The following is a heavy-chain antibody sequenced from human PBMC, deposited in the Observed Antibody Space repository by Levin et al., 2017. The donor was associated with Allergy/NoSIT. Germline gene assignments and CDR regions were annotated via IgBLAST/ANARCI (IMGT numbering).Heavy chain of an antibody. CDR1: GYTFTSYY. CDR2: INPSGGST. J-gene: IGHJ4*02. CDR3: ARDGYCTGGVCPIDY. Sequence: GESLKISCKASGYTFTSYYMHWVRQAPGQGLEWMGIINPSGGSTSYAQKFQGRVTMTRDTSTSTVYMELSSLRSEDTAVYYCARDGYCTGGVCPIDYRGQGTLVTVSS. D-gene: IGHD2-8*02. V-gene: IGHV1-46*01.